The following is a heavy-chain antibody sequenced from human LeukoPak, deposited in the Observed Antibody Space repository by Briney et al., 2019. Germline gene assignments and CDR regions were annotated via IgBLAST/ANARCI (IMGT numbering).Heavy chain of an antibody. CDR1: GFTFSDYT. J-gene: IGHJ4*02. D-gene: IGHD3-16*01. V-gene: IGHV3-30-3*01. Sequence: PGGSLRLSCAASGFTFSDYTMHWVRQAPGKGREWVAVIFYDGNKKYQRDSGRGGFTISRDNSRNTLYLQMHSLPAEDTAVYFCARDDGDDITIINDYYFDSWGLGTLVTVSS. CDR3: ARDDGDDITIINDYYFDS. CDR2: IFYDGNKK.